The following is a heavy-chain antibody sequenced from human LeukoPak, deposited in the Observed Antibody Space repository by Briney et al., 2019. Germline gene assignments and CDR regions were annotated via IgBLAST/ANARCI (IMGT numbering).Heavy chain of an antibody. CDR1: GGSISSYC. Sequence: SETLSLTCTVSGGSISSYCWSCIRQPAGKGLEWIGRICTSGSTNYNPSLKSRVTISVDTSKNQFSLKLSSVTAADTAVYYCAEGGQRLRVWGQGTLVTVSS. CDR3: AEGGQRLRV. CDR2: ICTSGST. J-gene: IGHJ4*02. D-gene: IGHD6-25*01. V-gene: IGHV4-4*07.